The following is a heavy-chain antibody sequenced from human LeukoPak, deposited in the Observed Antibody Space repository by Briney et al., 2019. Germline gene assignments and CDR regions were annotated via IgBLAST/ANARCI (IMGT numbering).Heavy chain of an antibody. CDR1: GYTLTELS. Sequence: GASVKVSCKVSGYTLTELSMHWVRQAPGKGLEWMGGFDPKDGETVYAQKFQGRVTMTEDTSTDTAYMDLRSLRFEDTAVYYCTTAYDTSGFAPFDSWGQGTMVTVSS. V-gene: IGHV1-24*01. CDR2: FDPKDGET. CDR3: TTAYDTSGFAPFDS. J-gene: IGHJ3*02. D-gene: IGHD3-22*01.